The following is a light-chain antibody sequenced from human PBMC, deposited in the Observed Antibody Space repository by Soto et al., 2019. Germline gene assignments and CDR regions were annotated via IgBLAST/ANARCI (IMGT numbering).Light chain of an antibody. CDR3: QQHGSSHFT. J-gene: IGKJ3*01. CDR2: GAS. Sequence: EIVLTKSPGTLSLSAGERATLSCRSSQSVSNNYLAWYQQKPGQAPRLLIYGASNRATGIPARFSGSGSGTDFTLTISRLEPEDFAVYYCQQHGSSHFTFGPGTKVDIK. V-gene: IGKV3-20*01. CDR1: QSVSNNY.